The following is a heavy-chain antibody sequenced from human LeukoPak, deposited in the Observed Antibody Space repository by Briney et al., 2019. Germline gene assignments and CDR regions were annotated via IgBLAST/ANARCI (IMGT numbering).Heavy chain of an antibody. CDR1: GFTFTHYA. J-gene: IGHJ4*02. V-gene: IGHV3-30*03. CDR2: IFYDGTIQ. D-gene: IGHD3-22*01. Sequence: GGSLRLSCAASGFTFTHYAMHWVRQTPGKGLEWVAVIFYDGTIQYYSDSVRGRLIVSRDNPKNTLYLQMNSLRAEDTAVYYCARDPRGPAGYDSPARDTFNYWGQGTLVTVSS. CDR3: ARDPRGPAGYDSPARDTFNY.